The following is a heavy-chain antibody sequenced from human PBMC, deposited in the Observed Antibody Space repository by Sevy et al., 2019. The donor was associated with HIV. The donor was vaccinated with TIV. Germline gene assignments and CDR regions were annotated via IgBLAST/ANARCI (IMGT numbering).Heavy chain of an antibody. CDR2: IKQDGSEQ. CDR1: GFTFSTYW. Sequence: GGSLRLSCAASGFTFSTYWMSWVRQTPGKGLEWVANIKQDGSEQYHVDSVKGRFTISRDNAKNSLFLQMNSLRAEDTAVYHCVRDFFCTGSYLSAFGFWGQGTMVTVSS. CDR3: VRDFFCTGSYLSAFGF. V-gene: IGHV3-7*01. J-gene: IGHJ3*01. D-gene: IGHD1-26*01.